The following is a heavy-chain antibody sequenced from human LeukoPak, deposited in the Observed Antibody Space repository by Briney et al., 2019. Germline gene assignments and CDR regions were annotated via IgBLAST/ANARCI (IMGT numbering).Heavy chain of an antibody. CDR2: INPNSGGT. D-gene: IGHD3-22*01. V-gene: IGHV1-2*02. CDR3: ARCRVVVTYNWFDP. J-gene: IGHJ5*02. CDR1: GYTFTGYY. Sequence: ASVKVSCKASGYTFTGYYMHWVRQAPGQGLEWMGWINPNSGGTNYAQKFQGRVTMTRDTSISTAYMELSRLRSDDTAVYYCARCRVVVTYNWFDPWDQGTLVTVSS.